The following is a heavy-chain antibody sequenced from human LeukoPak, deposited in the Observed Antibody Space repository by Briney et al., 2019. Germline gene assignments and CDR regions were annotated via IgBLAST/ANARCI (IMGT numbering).Heavy chain of an antibody. CDR2: IKEDGSDK. D-gene: IGHD1-7*01. CDR3: GREIPGGTRSLDC. V-gene: IGHV3-7*04. CDR1: GFTFSNYW. J-gene: IGHJ4*02. Sequence: GGSLRLSCAASGFTFSNYWVSWVRQAPGKGLEWVANIKEDGSDKNYVDSVRGRFTISRDNAKNALYQQMNSLRAEDTAVYYCGREIPGGTRSLDCWGQGTVATVSS.